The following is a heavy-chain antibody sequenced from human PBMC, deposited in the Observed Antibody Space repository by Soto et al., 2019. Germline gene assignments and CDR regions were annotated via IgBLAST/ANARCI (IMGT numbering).Heavy chain of an antibody. V-gene: IGHV3-21*01. CDR3: ARDPTQSGSSGYPYFFDY. CDR2: ISSSSSYI. CDR1: GFTFSSYS. J-gene: IGHJ4*02. D-gene: IGHD3-22*01. Sequence: PGGSLRLSCAASGFTFSSYSMNWVRQAPGKGLEWVSSISSSSSYIYYADSVKGRFTISRDNAKNSLYLQMNSLRAEDTAVYYCARDPTQSGSSGYPYFFDYWGQGTLVTVSS.